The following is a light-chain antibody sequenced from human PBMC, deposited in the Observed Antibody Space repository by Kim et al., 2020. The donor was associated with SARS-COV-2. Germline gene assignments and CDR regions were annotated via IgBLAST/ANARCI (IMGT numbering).Light chain of an antibody. J-gene: IGLJ3*02. CDR2: EVS. V-gene: IGLV2-23*02. Sequence: QSALTQPASVSGSPGQSITISCTGTSSDVGSYNLVSWYQQHPGKAPKLMIYEVSKRPSGVSNRFSGSKSGNTASLTISGLQAEDEADYYCCSYAGSRTWVFGGGTQLTVL. CDR1: SSDVGSYNL. CDR3: CSYAGSRTWV.